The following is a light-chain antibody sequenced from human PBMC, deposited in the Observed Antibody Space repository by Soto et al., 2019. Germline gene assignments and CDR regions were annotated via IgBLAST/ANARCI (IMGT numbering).Light chain of an antibody. Sequence: DIQMTQSPSSLSASVGDRVTITCRASQAIGNDLGWYRQRPGKAPNRLIYAASRLQSGVSSRFSGSGSGTEFTLTISSLQPEDFATYYCLQHNSYPRAFGAGTRVEIK. CDR1: QAIGND. V-gene: IGKV1-17*01. J-gene: IGKJ4*01. CDR2: AAS. CDR3: LQHNSYPRA.